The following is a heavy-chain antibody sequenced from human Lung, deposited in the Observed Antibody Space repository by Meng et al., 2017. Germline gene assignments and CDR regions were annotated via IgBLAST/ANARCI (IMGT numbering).Heavy chain of an antibody. CDR1: SGSISSGTYY. CDR3: ARYVFDSSSLYSNWFDP. D-gene: IGHD3-22*01. J-gene: IGHJ5*02. Sequence: QVQLQESGSGLAKPSQTLCLTCTLTSGSISSGTYYWGLIRQLPGKVLEWIAYIHYSGSTYFSPSLKSRVTISVDTSKNQLSLKLSSMSAADSAVYYCARYVFDSSSLYSNWFDPWGQGTLVTVSS. V-gene: IGHV4-31*03. CDR2: IHYSGST.